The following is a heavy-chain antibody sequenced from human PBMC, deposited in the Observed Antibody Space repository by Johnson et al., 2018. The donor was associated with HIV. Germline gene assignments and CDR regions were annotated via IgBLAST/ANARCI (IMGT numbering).Heavy chain of an antibody. J-gene: IGHJ3*02. CDR1: GFTFSSYA. Sequence: QVQLVESGGGVVQPGRSLRLSCAASGFTFSSYAMHWVRQAPGKGLEWVAVISYDGSNKYYADSVKGRFTISRDNSKNTLYLQMNSRRAEDTAVYYCATYYDNSGYTLWGNAFDIWGQGTMVTGSS. CDR2: ISYDGSNK. D-gene: IGHD3-22*01. CDR3: ATYYDNSGYTLWGNAFDI. V-gene: IGHV3-30-3*01.